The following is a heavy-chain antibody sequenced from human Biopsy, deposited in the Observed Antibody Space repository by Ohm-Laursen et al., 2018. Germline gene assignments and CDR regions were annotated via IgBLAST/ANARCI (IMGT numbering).Heavy chain of an antibody. CDR3: ARDPLNGHKHFDY. J-gene: IGHJ4*02. CDR1: SYTFTDYN. D-gene: IGHD2-8*01. CDR2: IHCKTGAT. Sequence: GASVKVSCKASSYTFTDYNIHWMRQAPGQGLEWLGYIHCKTGATNYAQKFQGTVTMTRDTPISTAYLALGSLRSADTAIYYCARDPLNGHKHFDYWGQGSLVTVSS. V-gene: IGHV1-2*02.